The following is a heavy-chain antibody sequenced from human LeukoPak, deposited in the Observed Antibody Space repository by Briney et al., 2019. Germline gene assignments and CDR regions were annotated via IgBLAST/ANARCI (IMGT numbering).Heavy chain of an antibody. CDR2: ISYRGSA. Sequence: SETLSLTCTVSGGSISSSSYYWGRIRQPPGKGLEWIGSISYRGSAFYNPSLKSRVTISVDTSKNRFSLKLTSVTAADTAVYYCARDKERQLWIDYWGQGTLVTVSS. D-gene: IGHD5-18*01. CDR3: ARDKERQLWIDY. CDR1: GGSISSSSYY. V-gene: IGHV4-39*07. J-gene: IGHJ4*02.